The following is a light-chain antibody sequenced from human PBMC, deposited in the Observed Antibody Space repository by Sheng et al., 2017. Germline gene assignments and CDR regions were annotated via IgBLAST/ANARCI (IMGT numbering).Light chain of an antibody. CDR1: QSISSSS. CDR3: HQYGISRGS. J-gene: IGKJ2*03. Sequence: EIVLTQSPGTLSLSPGERATLSCGASQSISSSSLAWYQQKPGQAPRLLIYGASTRATGIPDRFSGSGSGTDFALTISRLEPEDFAVYYCHQYGISRGSFGQGTNLEIK. CDR2: GAS. V-gene: IGKV3-20*01.